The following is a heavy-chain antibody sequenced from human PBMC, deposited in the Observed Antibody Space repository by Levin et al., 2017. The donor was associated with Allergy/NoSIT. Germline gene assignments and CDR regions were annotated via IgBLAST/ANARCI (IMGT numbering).Heavy chain of an antibody. J-gene: IGHJ4*02. Sequence: AGGSLRLSCAASGFTFNNYAMSWVRQAPGKGLEWVSAIINSGVGTYYADSGKGRFTISRDNSKNKMYLQMNELRAQDTPVYYCAKDAIRGSDQPYYFDYWGQGTLVTASS. V-gene: IGHV3-23*01. CDR1: GFTFNNYA. CDR2: IINSGVGT. D-gene: IGHD6-19*01. CDR3: AKDAIRGSDQPYYFDY.